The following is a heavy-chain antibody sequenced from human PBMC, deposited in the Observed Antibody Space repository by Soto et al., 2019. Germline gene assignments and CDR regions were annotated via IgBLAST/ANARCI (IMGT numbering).Heavy chain of an antibody. Sequence: GGSLRLSCAASGFTFSDYYMSWIRQAPGKGLEWVSYISSSGSTIYYADSVKGRFTISRDNAKNSLYLQMNSLRAEDTAVYYCARVRCSGGSCYSAVDYWGQGTLVTVSS. V-gene: IGHV3-11*01. CDR1: GFTFSDYY. CDR3: ARVRCSGGSCYSAVDY. J-gene: IGHJ4*02. CDR2: ISSSGSTI. D-gene: IGHD2-15*01.